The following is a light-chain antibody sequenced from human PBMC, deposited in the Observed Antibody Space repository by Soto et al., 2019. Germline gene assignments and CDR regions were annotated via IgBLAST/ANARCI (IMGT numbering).Light chain of an antibody. CDR2: GVS. V-gene: IGKV3-20*01. CDR3: HQYDGSTST. J-gene: IGKJ5*01. Sequence: EIVLTQSPGTLSLSPGERATLSCRASQSVGRRHLAWYQQKPGQAPRLLISGVSKRATGIPDRFSGDGSGTDFTLTISRLEPEDFALYICHQYDGSTSTFGQGTRLEIK. CDR1: QSVGRRH.